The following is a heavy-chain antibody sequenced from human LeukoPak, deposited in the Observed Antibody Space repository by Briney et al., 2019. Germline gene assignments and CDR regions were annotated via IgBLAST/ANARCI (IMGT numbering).Heavy chain of an antibody. CDR3: ARRDVAVTFDL. CDR2: IYYSGNT. V-gene: IGHV4-59*08. Sequence: PSETLSLTCTVSGGSFSDDYWTWIRQPPGKGLEWIGYIYYSGNTNYNPSLKSRVTISVDTSENQFSLKLSSVTAADTAVYYCARRDVAVTFDLWGRGTLVTVSS. D-gene: IGHD6-19*01. CDR1: GGSFSDDY. J-gene: IGHJ2*01.